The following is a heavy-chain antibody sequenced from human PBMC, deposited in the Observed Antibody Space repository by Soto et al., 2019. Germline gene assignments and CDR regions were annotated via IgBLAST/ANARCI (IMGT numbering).Heavy chain of an antibody. V-gene: IGHV3-21*01. J-gene: IGHJ6*02. Sequence: WWSLRLSCSASVFTFSSYSMNWFRQAPGKGLEWVSSISSSSYIYYADSVKGRFTISRDNAKNSLYLQMNSLRAEDTAVYYCARDQKNPASLYGMDVWGQGTTVTV. CDR1: VFTFSSYS. CDR3: ARDQKNPASLYGMDV. CDR2: ISSSSYI.